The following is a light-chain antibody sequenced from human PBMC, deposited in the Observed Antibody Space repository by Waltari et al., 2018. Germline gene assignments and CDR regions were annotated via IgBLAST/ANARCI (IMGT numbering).Light chain of an antibody. CDR3: QQRRNWPRQYT. J-gene: IGKJ2*01. V-gene: IGKV3-11*01. CDR1: QSVSTY. Sequence: EIVLTQSPATLSLSPGERAILSCRASQSVSTYLAWYQQNPGQAPRLLIYDASNRATGIPARFSGSGSGTDFTLTISSLAPEDSAIYYCQQRRNWPRQYTFGQGTKLEI. CDR2: DAS.